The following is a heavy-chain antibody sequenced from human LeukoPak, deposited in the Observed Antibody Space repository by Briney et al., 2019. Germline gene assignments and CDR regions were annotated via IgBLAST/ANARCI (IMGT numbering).Heavy chain of an antibody. CDR3: AKDNSPPTTKYRSHNHHHFRNDV. CDR1: GFTFDDYT. V-gene: IGHV3-43*01. CDR2: ISWDGGST. J-gene: IGHJ6*02. D-gene: IGHD6-13*01. Sequence: PGGSLRLSCAASGFTFDDYTMHWVRQAPGKGLEWVSLISWDGGSTYYADSVKGRFTISRDNSKNSLYLQMNSLRTEDTALYYCAKDNSPPTTKYRSHNHHHFRNDVLGQGTTVTVSS.